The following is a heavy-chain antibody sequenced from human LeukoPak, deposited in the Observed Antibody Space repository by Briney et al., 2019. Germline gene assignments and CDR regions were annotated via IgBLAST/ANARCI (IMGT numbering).Heavy chain of an antibody. D-gene: IGHD3-3*01. J-gene: IGHJ6*03. CDR3: ARETRITIFGVVTGYYMDV. V-gene: IGHV3-7*01. CDR1: GFTFGDYA. Sequence: GGSLRLSCTASGFTFGDYAMSWFRQAPGKGLEWVANIKEDGSEKNYVDSVKGRFTISRDNAKNSLYLQMNSLRAEDTAVYYCARETRITIFGVVTGYYMDVWGKGTTVTVSS. CDR2: IKEDGSEK.